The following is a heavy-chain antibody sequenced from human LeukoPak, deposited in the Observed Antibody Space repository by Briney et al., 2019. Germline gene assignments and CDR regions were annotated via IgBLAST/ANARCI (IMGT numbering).Heavy chain of an antibody. V-gene: IGHV3-23*01. J-gene: IGHJ4*02. D-gene: IGHD3-22*01. Sequence: GGSLRLSCAASGFTFSAYAMSWVRQAPGKGLEWVSGMSGNGGTTYNADSVKGRFTISRDNSKNTLYLQMNNLRAEDTAVYYCARRDYYDSSGYSPLFDYWGQGTLVTVSS. CDR1: GFTFSAYA. CDR3: ARRDYYDSSGYSPLFDY. CDR2: MSGNGGTT.